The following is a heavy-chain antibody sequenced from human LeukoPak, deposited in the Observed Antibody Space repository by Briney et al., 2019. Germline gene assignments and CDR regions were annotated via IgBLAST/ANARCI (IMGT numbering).Heavy chain of an antibody. V-gene: IGHV1-69*04. CDR2: IIPILGIA. CDR1: GGTFSSYA. CDR3: ARDRGYSYGPTYYYYGMDV. J-gene: IGHJ6*02. Sequence: SVKVSCKASGGTFSSYAIIWVRQAPGQGLEWMGRIIPILGIANYAQKFQGRVTITADKSTSTAYMELSSLRSEDTAVYYCARDRGYSYGPTYYYYGMDVWGQGTTVTVSS. D-gene: IGHD5-18*01.